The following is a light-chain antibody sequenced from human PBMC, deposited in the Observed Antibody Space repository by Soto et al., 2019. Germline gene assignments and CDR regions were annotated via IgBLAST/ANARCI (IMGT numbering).Light chain of an antibody. J-gene: IGKJ1*01. V-gene: IGKV1-5*01. Sequence: DIQMTQSPPTLSASVGDRVTITCRASPSIRHYLAWYQQMPGKAPKLLIYGASTLQSGAPSRFSGSGSGTEFTLTISSLQPDDFGTYFCQHHNSYSQTFGQGTKVEIK. CDR2: GAS. CDR1: PSIRHY. CDR3: QHHNSYSQT.